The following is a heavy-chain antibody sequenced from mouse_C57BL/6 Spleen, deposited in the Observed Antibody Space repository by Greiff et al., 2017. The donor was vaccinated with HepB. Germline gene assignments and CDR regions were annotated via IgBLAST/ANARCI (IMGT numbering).Heavy chain of an antibody. CDR2: INPSSGYT. CDR3: AGHIYYDYGVFYAMDY. V-gene: IGHV1-7*01. Sequence: VMLVESGAELAKPGASVKLSCKASGYTFTSYWMHWVKQRPGQGLEWIGYINPSSGYTKYNQKFKDKATLTADKSSSTAYMQLSSLTYEDSAVYYCAGHIYYDYGVFYAMDYWGQGTSVTVSS. CDR1: GYTFTSYW. D-gene: IGHD2-4*01. J-gene: IGHJ4*01.